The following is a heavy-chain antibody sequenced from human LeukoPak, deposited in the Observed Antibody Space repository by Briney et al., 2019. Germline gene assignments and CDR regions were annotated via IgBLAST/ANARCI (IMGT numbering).Heavy chain of an antibody. V-gene: IGHV4-39*01. D-gene: IGHD3-3*01. Sequence: SETLSLTCTVSGGTISSSSYYWGWIRQPPGKGLEWMGSIYFSGTTYYNPSLKSQVTISVDTSKSQFSLRLTSVTAADTAVYYCARHVRFLEWLSSYYFDYWGQGTLVTVSS. J-gene: IGHJ4*02. CDR2: IYFSGTT. CDR3: ARHVRFLEWLSSYYFDY. CDR1: GGTISSSSYY.